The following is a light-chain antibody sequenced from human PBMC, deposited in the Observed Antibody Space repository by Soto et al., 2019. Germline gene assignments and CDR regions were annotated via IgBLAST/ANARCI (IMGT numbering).Light chain of an antibody. CDR1: QSVSSN. J-gene: IGKJ3*01. CDR3: QQYNNWPFT. CDR2: GGS. Sequence: EIVMTQSPATLSVSPGERATLSCRASQSVSSNLAWYQQKPGQAPRLLIYGGSTRATGIPARFSGSGSGTEFTLPISSLQSGDFALYYCQQYNNWPFTFGPGTKVDIK. V-gene: IGKV3-15*01.